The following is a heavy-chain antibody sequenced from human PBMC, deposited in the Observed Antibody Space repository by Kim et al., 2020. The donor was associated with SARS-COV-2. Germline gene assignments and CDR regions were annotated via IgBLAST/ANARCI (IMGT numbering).Heavy chain of an antibody. J-gene: IGHJ4*02. CDR3: ARDGGPTYTRIAAAGSLDY. Sequence: GGSLRLSCAASGFTFSSYEMNWVRQAPGKGLEWVSYISSSGSTIYYADSVKGRFTISRDNAKNSLYLQMNSLRAEDTAVYYCARDGGPTYTRIAAAGSLDYWGQGTLVTVSS. V-gene: IGHV3-48*03. CDR2: ISSSGSTI. D-gene: IGHD6-13*01. CDR1: GFTFSSYE.